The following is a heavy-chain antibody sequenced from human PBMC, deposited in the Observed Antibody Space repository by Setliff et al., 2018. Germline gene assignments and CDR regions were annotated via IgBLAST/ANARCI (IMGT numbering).Heavy chain of an antibody. CDR3: ARVKAPALCYYMDV. D-gene: IGHD3-16*01. CDR1: GYTFTGYY. Sequence: GASVKVSCKASGYTFTGYYMHWVRQAPGQGLEWMGRINPNSGGTNYAQKFQGRVTMTRDTSISTAYMELSRLRSDDTAVYYCARVKAPALCYYMDVWGKGTTVTVSS. J-gene: IGHJ6*03. V-gene: IGHV1-2*06. CDR2: INPNSGGT.